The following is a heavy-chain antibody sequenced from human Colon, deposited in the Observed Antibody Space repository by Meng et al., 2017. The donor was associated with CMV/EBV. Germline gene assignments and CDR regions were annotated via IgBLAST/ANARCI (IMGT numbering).Heavy chain of an antibody. V-gene: IGHV5-51*01. J-gene: IGHJ6*02. CDR3: ARLGYCTSTSCKGYNYGMDV. CDR1: GYTFASYW. Sequence: GESPKISCKGSGYTFASYWVAWVRQMPGKGLEWMGIIYPGDSDTRYNPSFEGQVTISVDKSISSAYLQYNGLRASDTAIYYCARLGYCTSTSCKGYNYGMDVWGQGTTVTVSS. CDR2: IYPGDSDT. D-gene: IGHD2-2*01.